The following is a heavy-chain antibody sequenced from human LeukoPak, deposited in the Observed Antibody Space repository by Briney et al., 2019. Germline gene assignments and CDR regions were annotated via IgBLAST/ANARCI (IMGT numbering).Heavy chain of an antibody. CDR1: GDSISSHY. D-gene: IGHD3-10*01. V-gene: IGHV4-59*11. Sequence: SETLSLTCTVSGDSISSHYWSWIRQPPGKGLEWIGYIYYSGSTNYNPSLKSRVTISVDTSKNQFSLKLSSVTAADTAVYYCARGIHYYGSGMDVWGKGTTVTVSS. CDR2: IYYSGST. J-gene: IGHJ6*04. CDR3: ARGIHYYGSGMDV.